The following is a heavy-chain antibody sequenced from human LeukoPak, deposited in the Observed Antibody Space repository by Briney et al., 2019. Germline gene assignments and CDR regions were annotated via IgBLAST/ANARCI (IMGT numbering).Heavy chain of an antibody. J-gene: IGHJ6*03. Sequence: PSETLSLTCTGSGGSISSHYWSWIRQPPGKGLEWIGYIYYSRSTNYNPSLKSRVTISVDTSKNQFSLKLSSVTAADTAVYYCARVGTRATIFGVVTPMDVWGKGTTVTVSS. D-gene: IGHD3-3*01. CDR1: GGSISSHY. CDR2: IYYSRST. CDR3: ARVGTRATIFGVVTPMDV. V-gene: IGHV4-59*11.